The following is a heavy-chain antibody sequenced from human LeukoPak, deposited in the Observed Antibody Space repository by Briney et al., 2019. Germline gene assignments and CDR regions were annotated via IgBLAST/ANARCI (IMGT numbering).Heavy chain of an antibody. V-gene: IGHV1-18*01. CDR1: GYTFTSYG. D-gene: IGHD2-15*01. J-gene: IGHJ3*02. CDR2: ISAYNGNT. CDR3: ARDISCSGGSCYVRGAFDI. Sequence: ASVKVSCKASGYTFTSYGISWVRQAPGQGLEWMGWISAYNGNTNYAQKLQDRVTMTTDTSTSTAYMELRSLRSDDTAVYYCARDISCSGGSCYVRGAFDIWGQGTMVTVS.